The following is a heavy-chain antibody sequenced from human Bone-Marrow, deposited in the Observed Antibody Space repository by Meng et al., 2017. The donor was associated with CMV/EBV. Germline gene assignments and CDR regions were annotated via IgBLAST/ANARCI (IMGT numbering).Heavy chain of an antibody. J-gene: IGHJ4*02. CDR2: IYYSGGT. D-gene: IGHD6-13*01. CDR1: GGSINSFRYY. Sequence: SVPLSLTCTGSGGSINSFRYYWTWIRQRPGKGLEWIGYIYYSGGTNYNPSLQSRVTISVDTSKNQFSLKLSSVTAADTAMYYCARSVGCSCTYCYTYTSSWYPDYWGQGTLVTVSS. V-gene: IGHV4-31*03. CDR3: ARSVGCSCTYCYTYTSSWYPDY.